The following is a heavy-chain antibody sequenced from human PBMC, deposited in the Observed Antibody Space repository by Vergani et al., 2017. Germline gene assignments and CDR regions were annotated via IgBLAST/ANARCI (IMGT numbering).Heavy chain of an antibody. CDR3: ARSKLAMGPSPFDY. V-gene: IGHV4-61*02. Sequence: QVQLQESGPGLVKPSQTLSLTCTVSGGSISSGSYYWSWIRQPAGKGLEWIGRIYTSGSTNYNPSLKSRVTISVDTSKTQFSLKLSSVTAADTAVYYCARSKLAMGPSPFDYWGQGTLVTVSS. D-gene: IGHD5-18*01. CDR2: IYTSGST. J-gene: IGHJ4*02. CDR1: GGSISSGSYY.